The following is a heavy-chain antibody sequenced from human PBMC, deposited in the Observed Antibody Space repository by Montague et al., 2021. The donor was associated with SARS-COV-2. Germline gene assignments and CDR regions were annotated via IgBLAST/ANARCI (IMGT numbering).Heavy chain of an antibody. CDR3: ARVPDSGNYWSGDY. J-gene: IGHJ4*02. CDR1: GGSISSTSYY. CDR2: IYHSGSA. V-gene: IGHV4-39*07. Sequence: SETLSLTCTVSGGSISSTSYYWGWVRQPPGKGLEWIGSIYHSGSAYYNPSLKSRVTISIDTSKNQFSLKLSSVTAADTAVYYCARVPDSGNYWSGDYWGQGTLVTVSS. D-gene: IGHD1-26*01.